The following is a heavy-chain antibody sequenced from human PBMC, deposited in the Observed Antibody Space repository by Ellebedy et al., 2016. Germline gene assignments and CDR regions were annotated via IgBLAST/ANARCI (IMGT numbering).Heavy chain of an antibody. Sequence: SETLSLXXAVSGGSISSGGYSWSWIRQPPGKGLEWIGSIYYSGSTYYNPSLKSRVTISVDTSKNQFSLKLSSVTAADTAVYYCARQDKEMATINWGQGTLVTVSS. J-gene: IGHJ4*02. CDR1: GGSISSGGYS. D-gene: IGHD5-24*01. CDR2: IYYSGST. CDR3: ARQDKEMATIN. V-gene: IGHV4-30-2*03.